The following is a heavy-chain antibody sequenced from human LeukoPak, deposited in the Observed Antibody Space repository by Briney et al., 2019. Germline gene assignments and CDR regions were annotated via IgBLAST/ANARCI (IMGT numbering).Heavy chain of an antibody. CDR2: IYSGGST. Sequence: GGSLRLSCAASGFTVSSNYMSWVRQAPGKGLEWVSVIYSGGSTYYADSVKGRFTISRGNSKNTLYLQMNSLRAEDTAVYYCARDNKYYYDSSGYYRDYWGQGTLVTVSS. J-gene: IGHJ4*02. D-gene: IGHD3-22*01. V-gene: IGHV3-53*01. CDR3: ARDNKYYYDSSGYYRDY. CDR1: GFTVSSNY.